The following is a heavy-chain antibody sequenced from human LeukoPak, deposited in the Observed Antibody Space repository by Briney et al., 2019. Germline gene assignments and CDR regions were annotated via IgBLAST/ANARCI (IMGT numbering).Heavy chain of an antibody. CDR2: IIRKTEGGIT. V-gene: IGHV3-15*01. J-gene: IGHJ5*02. CDR1: GFTFSNAW. CDR3: TTDLYYVSSAIFTNWFDP. Sequence: GGSLRLSCAASGFTFSNAWMSWVRQAPGKVLEWVGRIIRKTEGGITEYATPGKRRSTISRDDSKNTLYLPMNSLKTEDTAVYYCTTDLYYVSSAIFTNWFDPWSQGTLVTVSS. D-gene: IGHD3-22*01.